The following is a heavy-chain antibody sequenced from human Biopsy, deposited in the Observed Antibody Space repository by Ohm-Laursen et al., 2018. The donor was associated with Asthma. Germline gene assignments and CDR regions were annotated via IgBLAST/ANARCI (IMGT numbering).Heavy chain of an antibody. CDR2: ISVYNGNT. J-gene: IGHJ6*02. V-gene: IGHV1-18*01. CDR1: GYTFNSAG. Sequence: SSVKVSCKTSGYTFNSAGITWVRQAPGQGLEWMGWISVYNGNTKVAQKLQDRVTMITDTSTSTAYMELRSLRSDDTAVYFCARAVDYSHYYGIDVWGQGTTVIVS. D-gene: IGHD3-10*01. CDR3: ARAVDYSHYYGIDV.